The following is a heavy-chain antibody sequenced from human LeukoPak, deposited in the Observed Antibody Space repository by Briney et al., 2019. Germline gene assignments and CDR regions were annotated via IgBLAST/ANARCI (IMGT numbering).Heavy chain of an antibody. J-gene: IGHJ4*02. CDR3: ATYYGFWSGYYFDY. Sequence: PGGSLRLSCAASGFTFSSYAMSWVRQAPGKGLEWVSAISGSGGSTYYADSVKGRFTISRDNSKNTLYLQMNSLRAEDTAVYYCATYYGFWSGYYFDYWGQGTLVTVSS. V-gene: IGHV3-23*01. CDR2: ISGSGGST. D-gene: IGHD3-3*01. CDR1: GFTFSSYA.